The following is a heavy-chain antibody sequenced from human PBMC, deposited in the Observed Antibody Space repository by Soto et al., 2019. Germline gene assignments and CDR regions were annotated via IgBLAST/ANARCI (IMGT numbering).Heavy chain of an antibody. CDR3: ASYWEGWFDP. CDR2: IWYDGSNK. D-gene: IGHD1-26*01. V-gene: IGHV3-33*01. CDR1: GFTFSSYG. Sequence: ESGGGVVQPGRSLRLSCAASGFTFSSYGMHWVRQAPGKGLEWVAVIWYDGSNKYYADSVKGRFTISRDNSKNTLYLQMNSLRAEDTAVYYCASYWEGWFDPWGQGTLVTVSS. J-gene: IGHJ5*02.